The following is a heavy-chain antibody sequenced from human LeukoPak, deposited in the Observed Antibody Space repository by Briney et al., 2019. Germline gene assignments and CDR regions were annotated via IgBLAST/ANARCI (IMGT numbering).Heavy chain of an antibody. J-gene: IGHJ3*02. D-gene: IGHD6-13*01. V-gene: IGHV4-4*07. CDR2: IYTSGST. CDR1: GGSISSYY. Sequence: SETLSLTCTVSGGSISSYYWSWIRQPAGKGLEWIGRIYTSGSTNYNPSLKSRVTISVDTSKNQFSLKLSSVTAADTAVYYCALNGASGYSSSWYSFAFDIWGQGTMVTVSS. CDR3: ALNGASGYSSSWYSFAFDI.